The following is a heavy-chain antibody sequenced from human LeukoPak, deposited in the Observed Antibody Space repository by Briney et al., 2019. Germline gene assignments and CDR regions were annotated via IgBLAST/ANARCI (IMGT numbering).Heavy chain of an antibody. CDR2: IYYSGST. D-gene: IGHD6-6*01. CDR3: ARGRIGARLCYFEY. CDR1: GGSISSSSYY. Sequence: SETLSLTCTVSGGSISSSSYYWGWIRQPPGKGLEWVGSIYYSGSTYYNPSLKSRVTISADTSKNQFSLKLRYVTAADTAVYYCARGRIGARLCYFEYWGQGTLVTVSS. J-gene: IGHJ4*02. V-gene: IGHV4-39*07.